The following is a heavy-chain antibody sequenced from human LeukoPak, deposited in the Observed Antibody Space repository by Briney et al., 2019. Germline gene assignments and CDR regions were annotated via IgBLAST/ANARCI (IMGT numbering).Heavy chain of an antibody. CDR1: GFTFSSYA. D-gene: IGHD5-18*01. CDR3: ARDRIQLWLTGAFDI. J-gene: IGHJ3*02. CDR2: ISSNGGST. V-gene: IGHV3-64*01. Sequence: PGGSLRLSCAASGFTFSSYAMHWVRQAPGKGLEYVSAISSNGGSTYYANSVKGRFTISRDNSKNTLYLQMGSLRAEDMAVYYCARDRIQLWLTGAFDIWSQGTMVTVSS.